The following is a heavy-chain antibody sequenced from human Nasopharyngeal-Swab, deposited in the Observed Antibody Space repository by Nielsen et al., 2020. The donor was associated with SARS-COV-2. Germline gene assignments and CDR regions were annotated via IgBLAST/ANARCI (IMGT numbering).Heavy chain of an antibody. Sequence: GSLRLSCTASGGSISSYYWSWIRQPPGKGLEWIGYIYYSGSTNYNPSLKSRVTISVDTSKNQFSLKLSSVTAADTAVYYCARGERRAALPPGGYFDYWGQGTLVTVSS. CDR1: GGSISSYY. J-gene: IGHJ4*02. D-gene: IGHD6-6*01. CDR3: ARGERRAALPPGGYFDY. V-gene: IGHV4-59*01. CDR2: IYYSGST.